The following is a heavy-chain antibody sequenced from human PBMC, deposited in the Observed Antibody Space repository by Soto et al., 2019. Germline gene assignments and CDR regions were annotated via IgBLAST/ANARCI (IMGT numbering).Heavy chain of an antibody. CDR3: VREDWHRFDF. V-gene: IGHV3-7*01. CDR2: ISGGASDK. Sequence: EVQLVESGGRLVQPGGSLRVSCEASGFMFSAYWMSWVRQNPGKGLEWVATISGGASDKFYVESVKGRFTISRDDAKNSVYLQRNSLRDEDTAVYYGVREDWHRFDFWGQGTLGTVS. J-gene: IGHJ4*02. D-gene: IGHD2-21*01. CDR1: GFMFSAYW.